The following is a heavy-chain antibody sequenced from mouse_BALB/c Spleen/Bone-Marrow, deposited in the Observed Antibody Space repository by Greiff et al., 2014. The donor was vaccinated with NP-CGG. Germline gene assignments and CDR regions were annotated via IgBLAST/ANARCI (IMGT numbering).Heavy chain of an antibody. D-gene: IGHD2-1*01. Sequence: VQLQESAAELARPGASVKMSCKASGYTFTTYTMHWLKQRPGQGLEWIGYINPSIGYTEYNQKFKDKTTLTADKSSSTAYMQLSSMTYEDSAVYYCARKVDGNYGRLFAYWGQGTLVTVSA. J-gene: IGHJ3*01. CDR2: INPSIGYT. V-gene: IGHV1-4*02. CDR3: ARKVDGNYGRLFAY. CDR1: GYTFTTYT.